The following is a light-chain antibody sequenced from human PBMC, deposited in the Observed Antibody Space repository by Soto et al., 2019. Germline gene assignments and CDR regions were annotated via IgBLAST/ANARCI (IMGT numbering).Light chain of an antibody. CDR1: SGHSNYA. Sequence: QSVLTQSPSASASLGASVKLTCTLSSGHSNYAIAWHQQQPEKGPRYLMKVNSDGSHSKGDGIPDRFSGSSSGAERYLTISSLQSEDDADYYCQTWGTGVVFGGGTKLTVL. CDR2: VNSDGSH. CDR3: QTWGTGVV. V-gene: IGLV4-69*01. J-gene: IGLJ2*01.